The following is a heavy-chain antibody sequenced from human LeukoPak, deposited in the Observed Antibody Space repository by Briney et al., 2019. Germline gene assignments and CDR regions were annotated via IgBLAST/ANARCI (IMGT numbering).Heavy chain of an antibody. Sequence: ASVKVSCKASGYIFTSYYMYWVRQAPGQGLEWMGIINPSDGSTSYAQKFQGRVTMTRDMSTSTVYMELSSLRSEDTAVYYCARPRGMVNSAFDIWGQGTMVTVSS. D-gene: IGHD5-18*01. CDR1: GYIFTSYY. CDR3: ARPRGMVNSAFDI. V-gene: IGHV1-46*01. CDR2: INPSDGST. J-gene: IGHJ3*02.